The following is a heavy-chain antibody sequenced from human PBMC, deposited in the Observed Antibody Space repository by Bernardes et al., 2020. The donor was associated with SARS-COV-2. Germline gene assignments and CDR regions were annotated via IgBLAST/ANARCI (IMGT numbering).Heavy chain of an antibody. V-gene: IGHV3-30-3*01. D-gene: IGHD2-15*01. CDR3: AREFHLFPAWWDAFDI. J-gene: IGHJ3*02. CDR1: GFTFSSYA. Sequence: GGSLRLSCAASGFTFSSYAMHWVRQAPGKGLEWVAVISYDGSNKYYADSVKGRFTISRDNSKNTLYLQMNSLRAEDTAVYYCAREFHLFPAWWDAFDIWGQGTMVTVSS. CDR2: ISYDGSNK.